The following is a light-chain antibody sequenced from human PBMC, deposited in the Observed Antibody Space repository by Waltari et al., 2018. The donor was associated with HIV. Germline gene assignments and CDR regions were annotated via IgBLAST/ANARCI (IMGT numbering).Light chain of an antibody. CDR3: QQYYSTPPSLT. CDR2: WAS. CDR1: QTVFSGSNNKNY. Sequence: DIVVTQSPDSLAVSLGERATINCKSSQTVFSGSNNKNYLAWYQQRPGQPPKLLIYWASTRESGVPDRFNGSGAGTEFTLTISSLQAEDVAVYYCQQYYSTPPSLTFGGGTKVEIK. V-gene: IGKV4-1*01. J-gene: IGKJ4*01.